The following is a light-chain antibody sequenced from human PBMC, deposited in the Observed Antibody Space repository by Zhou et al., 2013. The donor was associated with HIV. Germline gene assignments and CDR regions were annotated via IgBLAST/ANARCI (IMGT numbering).Light chain of an antibody. V-gene: IGKV3-15*01. J-gene: IGKJ1*01. CDR2: GAS. CDR1: QSVTSNF. Sequence: EFVLTQSPGTLSLSPGERATLSCRTSQSVTSNFLAWYQQKPGQTPRLLIYGASTRATGIPPGSVAGVWTEFTLTISSMQSEDFAVYSCQQYNDWPPTFGQRDEGGDQ. CDR3: QQYNDWPPT.